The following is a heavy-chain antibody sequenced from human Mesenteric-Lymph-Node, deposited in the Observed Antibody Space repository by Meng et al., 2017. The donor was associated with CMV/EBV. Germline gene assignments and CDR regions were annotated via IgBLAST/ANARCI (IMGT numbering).Heavy chain of an antibody. J-gene: IGHJ4*02. D-gene: IGHD6-6*01. CDR3: ARDSSRFYNY. CDR2: LYSSGGT. V-gene: IGHV4-39*07. CDR1: GDSISSSNYD. Sequence: GSLRLSCTVSGDSISSSNYDWAWIRQPPGKGLEWIGILYSSGGTYYNPSLESRVSISVDTSKNQFSLQLSSVTAADTAMYFCARDSSRFYNYWGQGTPVTVSS.